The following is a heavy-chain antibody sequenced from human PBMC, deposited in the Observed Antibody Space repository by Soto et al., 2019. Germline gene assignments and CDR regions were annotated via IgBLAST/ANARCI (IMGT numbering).Heavy chain of an antibody. CDR3: ARSSISKKSDY. V-gene: IGHV4-31*03. J-gene: IGHJ4*02. Sequence: QVQLQESGPGLVKPSQTLTLTCSVSGGSINSGGYYWTWIRQHPGKGLEWIGNIYYSGSTSYKPSRKSRVTISIDTSKTHFSLKLSSVTAADTAVYYCARSSISKKSDYWGQGTLVTVSS. CDR2: IYYSGST. D-gene: IGHD2-2*01. CDR1: GGSINSGGYY.